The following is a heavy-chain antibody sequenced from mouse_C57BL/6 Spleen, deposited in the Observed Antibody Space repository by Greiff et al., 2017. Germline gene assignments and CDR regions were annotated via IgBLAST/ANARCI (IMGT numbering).Heavy chain of an antibody. D-gene: IGHD2-5*01. Sequence: EVQLVESGGGLVKPGGSLKLSCAASGFTFSSYAMSWVRQTPEKRLEWVATISDGGSYTYYPDNVKGRFTISRDNAKNNLYLQMSHLKSEDTAMYYCARGGYSNSFDYWGQGTTLTVSS. CDR3: ARGGYSNSFDY. CDR2: ISDGGSYT. J-gene: IGHJ2*01. V-gene: IGHV5-4*01. CDR1: GFTFSSYA.